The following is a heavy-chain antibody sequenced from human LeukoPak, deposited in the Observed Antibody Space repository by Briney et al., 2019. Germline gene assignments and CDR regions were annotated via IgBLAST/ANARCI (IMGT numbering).Heavy chain of an antibody. V-gene: IGHV4-34*01. CDR2: INHSGST. D-gene: IGHD4-17*01. CDR3: ARGGSSWGDYRRLFDY. J-gene: IGHJ4*02. Sequence: SETLSLTCAVYGGSFSGYYWSWIRQPPGKGLEWIGEINHSGSTNYNPSLKSRVTISVDTSKNQFSLKLSSVTAADTAVYYCARGGSSWGDYRRLFDYWGQGTLVTVSS. CDR1: GGSFSGYY.